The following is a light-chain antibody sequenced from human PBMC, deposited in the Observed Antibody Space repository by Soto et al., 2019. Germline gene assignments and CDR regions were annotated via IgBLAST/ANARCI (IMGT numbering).Light chain of an antibody. Sequence: DVVLTQSPESLAVSLDERATINCKSSQSVLYSSNNMNYLAWYQQKAGQPPKLLIYWASTRESGVPDRFGGSGSGTEFTLSISSLQAEDVAVYYCQQYYSTPWTFGQWTKVEIK. CDR1: QSVLYSSNNMNY. CDR3: QQYYSTPWT. V-gene: IGKV4-1*01. J-gene: IGKJ1*01. CDR2: WAS.